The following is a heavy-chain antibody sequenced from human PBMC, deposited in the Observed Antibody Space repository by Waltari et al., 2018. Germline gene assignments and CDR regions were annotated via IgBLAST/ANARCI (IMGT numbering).Heavy chain of an antibody. CDR3: ARRGDCGNDCYTFDY. CDR1: GGSISGSSHD. J-gene: IGHJ4*02. CDR2: IYYSGTT. D-gene: IGHD2-21*01. V-gene: IGHV4-39*01. Sequence: QLQLQESGPGLVKPSETLSLTCTVSGGSISGSSHDWGWIRQPPGKGLEWFGNIYYSGTTYYKPSLTSRVIISVDTSKNQFSLKLSSVTAADTAVYYCARRGDCGNDCYTFDYWGQGTLVTVSS.